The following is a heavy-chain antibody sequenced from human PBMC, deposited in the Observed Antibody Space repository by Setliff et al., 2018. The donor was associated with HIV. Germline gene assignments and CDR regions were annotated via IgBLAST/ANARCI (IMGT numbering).Heavy chain of an antibody. CDR1: GPYSISSGFY. Sequence: LSLTCAVSGPYSISSGFYWGWIRQPPGKGLEWIGNIYHSGNTYYNPSLKSRVTISVDTSKNQFSLKLRSVTAADTAVYYCARNSSGWYYSNYYYYGMDVWGQGTTVTVSS. CDR2: IYHSGNT. J-gene: IGHJ6*02. D-gene: IGHD6-19*01. V-gene: IGHV4-38-2*01. CDR3: ARNSSGWYYSNYYYYGMDV.